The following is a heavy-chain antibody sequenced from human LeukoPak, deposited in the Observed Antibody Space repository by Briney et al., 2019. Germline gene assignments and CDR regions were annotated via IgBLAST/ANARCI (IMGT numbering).Heavy chain of an antibody. CDR1: GGSISSCY. Sequence: SETLSIICSVSGGSISSCYWIWFRQPPGEGLVWSGYIFYSGSTNYNPSLQSRVTISVDTSKNQFSLKLSSVTAADTAVYYCARHLFTMVPFGPWGQGPLVTVSS. CDR3: ARHLFTMVPFGP. D-gene: IGHD3-10*01. J-gene: IGHJ5*02. V-gene: IGHV4-59*08. CDR2: IFYSGST.